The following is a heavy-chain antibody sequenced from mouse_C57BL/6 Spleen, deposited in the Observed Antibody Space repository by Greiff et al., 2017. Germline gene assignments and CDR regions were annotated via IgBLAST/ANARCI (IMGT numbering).Heavy chain of an antibody. J-gene: IGHJ1*03. D-gene: IGHD2-1*01. V-gene: IGHV1-69*01. CDR2: IDPSDSYT. Sequence: VQLQQPGAELVMPGASVKLSCKASGYTFTSYWMHWVKQRPGQGLEWIGEIDPSDSYTNYNQKFKGKATLTVDKSSCTAYMQLSSLASEDSAVYYCSKYGNLYWYFDVWGTGTPVTVSS. CDR3: SKYGNLYWYFDV. CDR1: GYTFTSYW.